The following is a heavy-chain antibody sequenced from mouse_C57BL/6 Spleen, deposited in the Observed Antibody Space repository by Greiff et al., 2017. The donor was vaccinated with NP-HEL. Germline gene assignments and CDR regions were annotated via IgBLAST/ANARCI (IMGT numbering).Heavy chain of an antibody. V-gene: IGHV1-9*01. CDR3: AQLTWFAY. CDR2: ILPGSGST. CDR1: GYTFTGYW. Sequence: VKLVESGAELMKPGASVKLSCKATGYTFTGYWIEWVKQRPGHGLEWIGEILPGSGSTNYTEKFKGKATFTADTSSNTAYMQLSSLTTEDSAIYYCAQLTWFAYWGQGTLVTVSA. J-gene: IGHJ3*01.